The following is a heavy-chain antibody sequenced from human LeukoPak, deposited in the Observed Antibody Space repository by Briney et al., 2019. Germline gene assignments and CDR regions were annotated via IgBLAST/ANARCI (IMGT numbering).Heavy chain of an antibody. CDR1: GFTFSAYW. CDR3: ARGPYYGSGSYGADY. J-gene: IGHJ4*02. V-gene: IGHV3-74*03. Sequence: GGSLRLSCAASGFTFSAYWMHWVRQAPGKGLVWVSRINGDGSSTTYEDSVKGRFTISRDNAKNTVYLQTNSLRADDTAVYYCARGPYYGSGSYGADYWGQGTLVTVSS. D-gene: IGHD3-10*01. CDR2: INGDGSST.